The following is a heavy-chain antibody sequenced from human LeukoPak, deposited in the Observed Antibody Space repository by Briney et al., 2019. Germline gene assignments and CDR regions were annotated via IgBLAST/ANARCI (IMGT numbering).Heavy chain of an antibody. CDR2: IRYDGSNK. CDR1: GFTFSSYA. CDR3: AKGGWGDEYSSSSSLIDY. J-gene: IGHJ4*02. V-gene: IGHV3-30*02. D-gene: IGHD6-6*01. Sequence: GGSLRLSCAASGFTFSSYAMSWVRQAPGKGLEWVAFIRYDGSNKYYADSVKGRFTISRDNSKNTLYLQMNSLRAEDTAVYYCAKGGWGDEYSSSSSLIDYWGQGTLVTVSS.